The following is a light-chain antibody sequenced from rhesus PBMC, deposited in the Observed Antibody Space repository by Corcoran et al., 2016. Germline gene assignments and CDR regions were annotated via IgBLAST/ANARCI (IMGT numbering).Light chain of an antibody. CDR1: QAIGEY. V-gene: IGKV1-25*01. CDR3: QQHDSYFPT. Sequence: DIQMTQSPSSLSASVGDTVTIACQAGQAIGEYLAWYQHKPGTAPKLLIYDASTLQTGVPSRFSGSGSGTEFTLTISSLQPEDFATYFCQQHDSYFPTFGQGTKVESK. CDR2: DAS. J-gene: IGKJ1*01.